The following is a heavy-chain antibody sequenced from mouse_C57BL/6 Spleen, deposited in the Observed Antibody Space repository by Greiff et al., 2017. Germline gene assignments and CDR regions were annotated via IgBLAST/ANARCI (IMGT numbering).Heavy chain of an antibody. V-gene: IGHV7-3*01. CDR2: IRNKANGYTT. Sequence: EVNLVESGGGLVQPGGSLSLSCAASGFTFTDYYMSWVRQPPGKALEWLGFIRNKANGYTTEYSASVKGRFTISRDNSQSILYLQMNALRAEDSATYYCARYTGREAFAYWGQGTLVTVSA. J-gene: IGHJ3*01. D-gene: IGHD4-1*01. CDR1: GFTFTDYY. CDR3: ARYTGREAFAY.